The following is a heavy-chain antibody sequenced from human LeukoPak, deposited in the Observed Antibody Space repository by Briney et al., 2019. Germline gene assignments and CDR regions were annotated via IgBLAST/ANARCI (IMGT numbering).Heavy chain of an antibody. CDR2: ISYDGSNK. Sequence: GRSLRLSCAASGFAFSNYAMHWVRQAPGKGLEWVALISYDGSNKYYADSVKGRFTISRDNSKSTLYLQMNSLRAEDTAVYYCARAHDYGDYVEGPSDYWGQGTLVTVSS. CDR1: GFAFSNYA. CDR3: ARAHDYGDYVEGPSDY. J-gene: IGHJ4*02. V-gene: IGHV3-30-3*01. D-gene: IGHD4-17*01.